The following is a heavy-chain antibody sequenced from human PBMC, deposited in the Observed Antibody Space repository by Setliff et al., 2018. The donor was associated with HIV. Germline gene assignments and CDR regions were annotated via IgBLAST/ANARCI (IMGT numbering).Heavy chain of an antibody. CDR2: IYHSGST. J-gene: IGHJ4*02. V-gene: IGHV4-38-2*01. Sequence: PSETLSLTCAVSGYSISSGYYWGWIRQPPGKGLEWIGSIYHSGSTYYNPSLKSRVTISVDTSKNQFSLKLRSVTAADTAIYYCARRIYGNNPYFDYWSQGTLVTVSS. CDR3: ARRIYGNNPYFDY. CDR1: GYSISSGYY. D-gene: IGHD4-17*01.